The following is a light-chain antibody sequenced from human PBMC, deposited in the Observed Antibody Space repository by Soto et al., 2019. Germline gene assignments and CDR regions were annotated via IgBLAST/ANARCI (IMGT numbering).Light chain of an antibody. CDR1: KSVLTS. CDR3: RQYYGSPPIT. V-gene: IGKV3D-15*03. J-gene: IGKJ5*01. CDR2: GAA. Sequence: EIVVTQSQALLSVSPGERSTVSSRASKSVLTSLAWYQQNHCRAPSRLIFGAAIRAPGCPGRFSGGGCGTFITLTIGILYAAFVVQYCRQYYGSPPITFGQGTRLDI.